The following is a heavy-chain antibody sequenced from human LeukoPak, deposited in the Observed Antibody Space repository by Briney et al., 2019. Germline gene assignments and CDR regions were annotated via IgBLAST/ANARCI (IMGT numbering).Heavy chain of an antibody. D-gene: IGHD6-13*01. CDR1: GYTFTGYY. CDR3: ARGLRYSSSWYWFDP. Sequence: ASVKVSCKASGYTFTGYYMHWVRQAPGQGLEWMGWINPNSGGTNYAQKFQGRVTMTRDTSISTAYMELSRLRSDDTAVYYCARGLRYSSSWYWFDPWGQGTLVTVSS. V-gene: IGHV1-2*02. CDR2: INPNSGGT. J-gene: IGHJ5*02.